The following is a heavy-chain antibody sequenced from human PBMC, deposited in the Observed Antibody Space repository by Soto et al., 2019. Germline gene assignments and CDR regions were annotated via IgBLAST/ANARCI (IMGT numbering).Heavy chain of an antibody. CDR3: AKGGSGNYLTYYYYYGMDV. J-gene: IGHJ6*02. CDR1: GFSLSNNG. V-gene: IGHV3-30*18. D-gene: IGHD3-22*01. Sequence: GGSLRLSCAASGFSLSNNGMHWVRQAPGKGLEWVAVISYDGNNKYYADSVKGRFTISRDNSKNTVYLEMNNLRAEDTAMYYCAKGGSGNYLTYYYYYGMDVWGQGATVTVSS. CDR2: ISYDGNNK.